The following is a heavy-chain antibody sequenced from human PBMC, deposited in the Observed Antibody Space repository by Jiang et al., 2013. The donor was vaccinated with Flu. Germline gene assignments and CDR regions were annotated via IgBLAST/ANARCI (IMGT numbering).Heavy chain of an antibody. CDR1: GDSVSSNSAA. CDR2: TYYRSKWYN. J-gene: IGHJ6*02. D-gene: IGHD6-19*01. CDR3: ARDRGRSSGWKLYYYYGMDV. Sequence: SQTLSLTCAISGDSVSSNSAAWNWIRQSPSRGLEWLGRTYYRSKWYNDYAVSVKSRITINPDTSKNQFSLQLNSVTPEDTAVYYCARDRGRSSGWKLYYYYGMDVWGPRDHGHRLL. V-gene: IGHV6-1*01.